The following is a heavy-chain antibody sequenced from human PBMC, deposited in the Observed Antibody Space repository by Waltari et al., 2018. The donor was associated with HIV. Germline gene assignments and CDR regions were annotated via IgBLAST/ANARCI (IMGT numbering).Heavy chain of an antibody. J-gene: IGHJ4*02. V-gene: IGHV3-7*04. CDR1: GFTFSSYW. Sequence: EVQLVESGGGLVQPGGSLRLSCAASGFTFSSYWMSWVRQAPGNGLEGVANIKQEGSEKYYVDSVKGRFTISRDNAENSLYLQMNSLRAEDTAVYYCARGGFYGSGSKVNWGQGTLVTVSS. CDR2: IKQEGSEK. CDR3: ARGGFYGSGSKVN. D-gene: IGHD3-10*01.